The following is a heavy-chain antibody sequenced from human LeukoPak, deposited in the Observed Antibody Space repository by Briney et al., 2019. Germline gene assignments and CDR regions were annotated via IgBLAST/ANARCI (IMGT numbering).Heavy chain of an antibody. CDR1: GYTFASYG. J-gene: IGHJ4*02. CDR2: ISAYNGNT. Sequence: GASVKVSCKASGYTFASYGISWVRQAPGQGLEWMGWISAYNGNTNYAQNLQGRVTITADKSTSTAYMELSSLRSEDTAVYYCARMYCSSTSCYAPDYWGQGTLVTVSS. V-gene: IGHV1-18*01. D-gene: IGHD2-2*01. CDR3: ARMYCSSTSCYAPDY.